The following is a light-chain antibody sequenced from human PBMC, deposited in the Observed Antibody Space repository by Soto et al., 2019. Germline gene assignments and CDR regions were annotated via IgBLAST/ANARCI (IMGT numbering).Light chain of an antibody. V-gene: IGKV1-6*01. J-gene: IGKJ1*01. Sequence: AIQVTQSPSSLSASVGDRVTISCRASQDIRSDLCWYQQEPGKAPKMLIFAASNLQSGVPSRFSGNASGTTFTLTISSRQPEDGATYYCLQDHTYPWTFGQGTRVEI. CDR2: AAS. CDR1: QDIRSD. CDR3: LQDHTYPWT.